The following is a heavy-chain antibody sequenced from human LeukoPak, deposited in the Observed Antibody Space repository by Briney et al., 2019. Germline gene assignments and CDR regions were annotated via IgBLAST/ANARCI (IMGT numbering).Heavy chain of an antibody. J-gene: IGHJ4*02. Sequence: GASVKVSCKASGYTFPNYGISWVRQAPGQGLEWMGWINPNSGGTNYAQKFQGRVTMTRDTSISTAYMELSRLRSDDTAVYYCARDLRVVPAAIYYYWGQGTLFTVSS. CDR2: INPNSGGT. CDR3: ARDLRVVPAAIYYY. V-gene: IGHV1-2*02. CDR1: GYTFPNYG. D-gene: IGHD2-2*01.